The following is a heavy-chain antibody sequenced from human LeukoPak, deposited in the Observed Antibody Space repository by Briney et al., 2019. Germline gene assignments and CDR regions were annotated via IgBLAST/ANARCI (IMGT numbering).Heavy chain of an antibody. CDR3: AREGATYYYDTSGYRPPSGS. V-gene: IGHV4-38-2*02. CDR2: IYHSGST. D-gene: IGHD3-22*01. CDR1: RYSISTGYY. Sequence: SETLSLTCTVSRYSISTGYYWGWIRQPPGKGLEWIGSIYHSGSTYYNPSLKSRVTISVDTSKNQFSLKLSSVTAADTAVYYCAREGATYYYDTSGYRPPSGSWGQGTLVTVSS. J-gene: IGHJ5*02.